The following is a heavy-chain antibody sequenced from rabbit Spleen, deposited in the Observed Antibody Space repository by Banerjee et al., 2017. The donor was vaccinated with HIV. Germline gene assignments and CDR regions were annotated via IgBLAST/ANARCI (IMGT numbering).Heavy chain of an antibody. V-gene: IGHV1S45*01. J-gene: IGHJ4*01. CDR3: ARDLTSVVGWNFSL. CDR1: GFSFSDRDV. D-gene: IGHD1-1*01. CDR2: INTATGKA. Sequence: QQQLEESGGGLVKPGGTLTLTCKASGFSFSDRDVMCWVRQAPGKGLEWIGCINTATGKAVYATWANGRFTVSRTSSTTVTLQMTSLTAADTATYFCARDLTSVVGWNFSLWGPGTLVTVS.